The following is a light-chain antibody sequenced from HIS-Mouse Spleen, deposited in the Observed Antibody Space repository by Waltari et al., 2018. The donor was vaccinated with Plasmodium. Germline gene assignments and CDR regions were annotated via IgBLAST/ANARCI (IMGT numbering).Light chain of an antibody. J-gene: IGKJ1*01. V-gene: IGKV1-5*03. CDR1: QSISSW. CDR3: QQYNSYSWT. CDR2: KAS. Sequence: DIQMTQSPSTLSASVGDRVTITCRARQSISSWLAWYQQKPGKAPKLLVYKASSLESGVPSRFSGSGSETEFTLTISSLQPDDFANYYCQQYNSYSWTFGQGTKVEIK.